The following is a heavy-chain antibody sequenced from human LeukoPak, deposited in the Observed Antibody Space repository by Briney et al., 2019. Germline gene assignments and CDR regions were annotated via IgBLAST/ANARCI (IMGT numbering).Heavy chain of an antibody. CDR3: ARDRHRITIFGVVIPTQYFDY. J-gene: IGHJ4*02. D-gene: IGHD3-3*01. CDR2: INHSGST. Sequence: SETLSLTCAVYGGSFSGYYWSWIRQPPGRGLEWIGEINHSGSTNYNPSLKSRVTISVDTSKNPFSLKLSSVTAADTAVYYCARDRHRITIFGVVIPTQYFDYWGQGTLVTVSS. CDR1: GGSFSGYY. V-gene: IGHV4-34*01.